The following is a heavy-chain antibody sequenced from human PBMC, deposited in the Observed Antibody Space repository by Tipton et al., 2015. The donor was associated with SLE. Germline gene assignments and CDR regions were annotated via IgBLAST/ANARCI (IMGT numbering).Heavy chain of an antibody. CDR2: IKQDGSEK. J-gene: IGHJ4*02. D-gene: IGHD2-8*02. Sequence: SPRLSCAASGFTFSSYEMNWVRQAPGKGLEWVANIKQDGSEKYYVDSVKGRFTISRDNAKNSLYLQMNSLRAEDTAVYYCARDGALWWFGYWGQGTLVTVSS. V-gene: IGHV3-7*01. CDR3: ARDGALWWFGY. CDR1: GFTFSSYE.